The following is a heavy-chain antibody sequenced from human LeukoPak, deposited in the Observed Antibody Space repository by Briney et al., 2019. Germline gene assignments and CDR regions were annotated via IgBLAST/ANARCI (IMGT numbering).Heavy chain of an antibody. CDR3: AREGYDILTGDPFYLGYYYMDV. V-gene: IGHV3-30*02. CDR1: GFTFSSYG. CDR2: IRYDGSNK. Sequence: GGSLRLSCAASGFTFSSYGMHWVRQAPGKGLEWVAFIRYDGSNKYYADSVKGRFTISRDNSKNTLYLQMNSLRSEDTAVYYCAREGYDILTGDPFYLGYYYMDVWGKGTTVTVSS. D-gene: IGHD3-9*01. J-gene: IGHJ6*03.